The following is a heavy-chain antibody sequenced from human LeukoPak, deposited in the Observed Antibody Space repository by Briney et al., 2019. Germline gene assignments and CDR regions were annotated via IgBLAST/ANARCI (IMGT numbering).Heavy chain of an antibody. CDR3: ARAPSIVGYYYYYMDV. CDR1: GGTFSSYA. D-gene: IGHD1-26*01. J-gene: IGHJ6*03. Sequence: AVKVSCKASGGTFSSYAISWVRQAPGQGLEWMGGIIPIFGTANYAQKFQGRVTITADKSTSTAYMELSSLRSEDTAVYYCARAPSIVGYYYYYMDVWGKGTTVTISS. V-gene: IGHV1-69*06. CDR2: IIPIFGTA.